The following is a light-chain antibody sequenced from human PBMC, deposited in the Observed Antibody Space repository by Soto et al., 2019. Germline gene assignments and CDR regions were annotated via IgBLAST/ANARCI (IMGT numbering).Light chain of an antibody. CDR2: LEGSGSY. Sequence: QPVLTQSSSASASLGSSVKLTCTLSSGHSSYIIAWHQQQPGKAPRYLMKLEGSGSYNKGSGVPDRFSGSSSGADRYLTISNLQSEDEADYYCETWDSNTWVFGGGTKGTVL. V-gene: IGLV4-60*03. CDR3: ETWDSNTWV. CDR1: SGHSSYI. J-gene: IGLJ3*02.